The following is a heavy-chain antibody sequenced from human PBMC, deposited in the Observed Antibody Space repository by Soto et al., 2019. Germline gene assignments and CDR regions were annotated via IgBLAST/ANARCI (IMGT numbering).Heavy chain of an antibody. CDR3: STDEYYDSPYYFDY. CDR2: ISGSGGIT. D-gene: IGHD3-22*01. Sequence: EVQLLESGGGLVQPGGSLRLSCAASGLTFSSYAMSWVRQAPGKGLEWVSAISGSGGITYYTDSVRGRFTISRDNSKNPMYLQMNSLRAEDTAVYYCSTDEYYDSPYYFDYWGQGTLVTVYS. V-gene: IGHV3-23*01. CDR1: GLTFSSYA. J-gene: IGHJ4*02.